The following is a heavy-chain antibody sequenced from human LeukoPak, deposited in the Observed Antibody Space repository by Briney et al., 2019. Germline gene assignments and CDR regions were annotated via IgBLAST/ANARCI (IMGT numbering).Heavy chain of an antibody. J-gene: IGHJ4*02. V-gene: IGHV4-38-2*02. Sequence: PSETLSLTCTVSGYSISSGYYWGWIRQLPGKGLEWIGSIYHSGSTYYNPSLKSRVTISVDTSKNQFSLKLSSVTAADTAVYYCARALTMVRGVTPKDYWGQGTLVTVSS. CDR2: IYHSGST. D-gene: IGHD3-10*01. CDR3: ARALTMVRGVTPKDY. CDR1: GYSISSGYY.